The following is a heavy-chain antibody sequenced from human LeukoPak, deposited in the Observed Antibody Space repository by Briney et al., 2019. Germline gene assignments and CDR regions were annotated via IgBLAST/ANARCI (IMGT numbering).Heavy chain of an antibody. J-gene: IGHJ4*01. CDR1: GFTFSGYW. V-gene: IGHV3-7*01. D-gene: IGHD5-24*01. Sequence: GGSLRLSCAASGFTFSGYWMSWVRQAPGKGLEWVANIRQDGSEKNYVDSVKGRFTISRDNAKNSLSLQMSSLRAEDTAVYYCAREKDGYNPRPTYCFDYWGHGTLVSVSS. CDR2: IRQDGSEK. CDR3: AREKDGYNPRPTYCFDY.